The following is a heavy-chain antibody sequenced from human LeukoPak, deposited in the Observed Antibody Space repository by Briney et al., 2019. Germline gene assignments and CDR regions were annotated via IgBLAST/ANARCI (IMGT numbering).Heavy chain of an antibody. J-gene: IGHJ4*02. Sequence: PGGSLRLSCAASGFTFSSYEMNWVRQAPGKGLEWVSYISSSGSTIYYADSVKGRFTISRDNAKNSLYLQMNSLRAEDTAVYYCASSLLWFGELQFDYWGQGTLVTVSS. CDR3: ASSLLWFGELQFDY. CDR2: ISSSGSTI. CDR1: GFTFSSYE. D-gene: IGHD3-10*01. V-gene: IGHV3-48*03.